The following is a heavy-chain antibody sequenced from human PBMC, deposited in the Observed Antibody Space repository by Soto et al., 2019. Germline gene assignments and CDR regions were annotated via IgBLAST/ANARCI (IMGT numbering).Heavy chain of an antibody. CDR1: GGTFSSYA. CDR2: IIPIFGTA. D-gene: IGHD4-17*01. J-gene: IGHJ6*02. CDR3: ARNYDDYGGNASPDYCYGMDV. V-gene: IGHV1-69*12. Sequence: QVQLVQSGAEVKKPGSSVKVSCKASGGTFSSYAISWVRQAPGQGLEWMGGIIPIFGTANYSQKFQGRVTITGDESTSTAYMELSSLGSEDTVVYYCARNYDDYGGNASPDYCYGMDVWGQGTTVTVSS.